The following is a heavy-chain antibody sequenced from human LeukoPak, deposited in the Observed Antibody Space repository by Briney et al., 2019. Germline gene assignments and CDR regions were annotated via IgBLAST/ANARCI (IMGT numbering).Heavy chain of an antibody. CDR2: ISGSGSNI. Sequence: PGGSLRLSCAASGFTFNNYEMNWVRQAPGKGLEWVAYISGSGSNIHYADSVKGRFTISRDNAKNSLYLQMKSLRAEDTAVYYCAKGGGYEAQYYYYYLDVWGKGTTVTISS. CDR3: AKGGGYEAQYYYYYLDV. V-gene: IGHV3-48*03. J-gene: IGHJ6*03. CDR1: GFTFNNYE. D-gene: IGHD5-12*01.